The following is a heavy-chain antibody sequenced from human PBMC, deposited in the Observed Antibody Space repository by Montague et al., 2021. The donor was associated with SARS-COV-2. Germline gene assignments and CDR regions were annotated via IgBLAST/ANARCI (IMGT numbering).Heavy chain of an antibody. J-gene: IGHJ6*02. CDR2: INHSGST. V-gene: IGHV4-34*01. CDR3: ARGSGCSGGSCYSEWDPYYYYGMDV. Sequence: SETRPSPALSMVGPSVVTTGAGSASPQGRGLEWIGEINHSGSTNYNPSLKSRVTISVDTSKNQFSLKLSSVTAADTAVYYCARGSGCSGGSCYSEWDPYYYYGMDVWGQGTTVTVSS. D-gene: IGHD2-15*01. CDR1: VGPSVVTT.